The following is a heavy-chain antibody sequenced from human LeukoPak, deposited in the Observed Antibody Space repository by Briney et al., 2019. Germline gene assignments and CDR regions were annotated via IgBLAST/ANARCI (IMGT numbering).Heavy chain of an antibody. Sequence: PGGSLRLSCAASGFTFSDYYMSWIRQAPGKGLEWVSYISSSGSTIYYADSVKGRFTISRDNAKNSLYLQMNSLRAEDTAVYYCARALLPPYGSGSYSIRTIRVYYYMDVWGKGTTVTISS. V-gene: IGHV3-11*01. CDR3: ARALLPPYGSGSYSIRTIRVYYYMDV. J-gene: IGHJ6*03. D-gene: IGHD3-10*01. CDR2: ISSSGSTI. CDR1: GFTFSDYY.